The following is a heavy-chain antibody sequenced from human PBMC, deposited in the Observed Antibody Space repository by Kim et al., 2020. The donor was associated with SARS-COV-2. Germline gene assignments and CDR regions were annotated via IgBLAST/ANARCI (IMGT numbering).Heavy chain of an antibody. J-gene: IGHJ4*02. V-gene: IGHV3-23*01. CDR3: EVVTAITTYAEY. CDR2: ISGSGGST. D-gene: IGHD2-21*02. CDR1: GFTFSSYA. Sequence: GGSLRLSCAASGFTFSSYAMSWVRQAPGKGLEWVSAISGSGGSTYYADSVKGRFIISRDNSKNTLYLQMNSLRAEDTAVYYCEVVTAITTYAEYWGQGTLVTVSS.